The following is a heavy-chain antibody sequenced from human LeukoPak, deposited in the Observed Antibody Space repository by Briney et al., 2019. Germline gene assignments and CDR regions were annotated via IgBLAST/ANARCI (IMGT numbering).Heavy chain of an antibody. CDR1: GGSMSCYY. CDR2: IYSSGST. V-gene: IGHV4-4*07. J-gene: IGHJ6*02. CDR3: ARDPPYHYGMDV. Sequence: SETLSLTCTVSGGSMSCYYWSWIRQPAGKGLEWIGRIYSSGSTYYNPSLESRVTMSLDTSKNQFSLKLTSVTAADTAVYYCARDPPYHYGMDVWGQGTAVTVSS.